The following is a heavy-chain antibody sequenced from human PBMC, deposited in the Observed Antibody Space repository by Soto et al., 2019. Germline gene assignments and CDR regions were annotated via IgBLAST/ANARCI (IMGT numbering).Heavy chain of an antibody. Sequence: GGSLRLSCAASGFNLSSHSMNWVRQAPGEGLEWVSCITSTGSFIYFADSVTGRFTISRDNAKNSLYLQMNSLRVEDTAVYYWGGHEYASSSGAFDVGGKGKRFT. CDR3: GGHEYASSSGAFDV. CDR1: GFNLSSHS. J-gene: IGHJ3*01. CDR2: ITSTGSFI. V-gene: IGHV3-21*01. D-gene: IGHD6-6*01.